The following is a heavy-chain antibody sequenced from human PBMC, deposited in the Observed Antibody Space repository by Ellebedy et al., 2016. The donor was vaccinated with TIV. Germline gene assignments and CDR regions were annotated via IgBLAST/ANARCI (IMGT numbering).Heavy chain of an antibody. CDR1: GYTFTSYW. CDR2: IDPSDAYT. J-gene: IGHJ5*02. Sequence: PGGSLRLSCKGSGYTFTSYWNSWARQMPGKGLAWMGRIDPSDAYTNYSPSFQGHVTISADKSISTAYLQWSSLKASDTAMYYCARHRDMTTVVTVRFDPWGQGTLVTVSS. CDR3: ARHRDMTTVVTVRFDP. D-gene: IGHD4-23*01. V-gene: IGHV5-10-1*01.